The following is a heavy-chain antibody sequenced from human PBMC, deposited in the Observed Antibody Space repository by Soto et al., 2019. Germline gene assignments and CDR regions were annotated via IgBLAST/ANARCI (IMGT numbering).Heavy chain of an antibody. CDR3: AKLKPPGIAAAGTH. Sequence: AGGSLRLSCAASGFTFSSYAMSWVRQAPGKGLEWVSAISGSGGSTYYADSVKGRFTISRDNSKNTLYLQMNSLRAENTAVYYCAKLKPPGIAAAGTHWGQGTLVTVSS. CDR2: ISGSGGST. V-gene: IGHV3-23*01. J-gene: IGHJ4*02. D-gene: IGHD6-13*01. CDR1: GFTFSSYA.